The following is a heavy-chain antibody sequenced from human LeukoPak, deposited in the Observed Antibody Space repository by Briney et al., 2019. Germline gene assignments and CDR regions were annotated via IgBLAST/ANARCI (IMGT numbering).Heavy chain of an antibody. CDR3: ARRSTYYYDSSGNYYFDY. CDR2: INHSGST. V-gene: IGHV4-34*01. D-gene: IGHD3-22*01. Sequence: PSETLSLTCAVYGGSFSGYYWSWIRQPPGKGLEWIGEINHSGSTNYNLSLKSRVTISVDTSKNQFSLKLSSVTAADTAVYYCARRSTYYYDSSGNYYFDYWGQGTLVTVSS. CDR1: GGSFSGYY. J-gene: IGHJ4*02.